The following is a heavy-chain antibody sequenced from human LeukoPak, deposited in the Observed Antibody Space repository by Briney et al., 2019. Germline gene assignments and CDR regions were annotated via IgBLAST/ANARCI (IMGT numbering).Heavy chain of an antibody. V-gene: IGHV2-5*02. Sequence: SGPTLVNPTPTLTLTCTFSGFSLSTSGVGVGWIRQPPGKALEWLALIYWDDDKRYSPSLTSRLTITKDTSKNQVVLTMTNMDPGDTATYYCAHRRGSSGWSQGYFDYWGQGTLVTVSS. CDR3: AHRRGSSGWSQGYFDY. CDR2: IYWDDDK. J-gene: IGHJ4*02. CDR1: GFSLSTSGVG. D-gene: IGHD6-19*01.